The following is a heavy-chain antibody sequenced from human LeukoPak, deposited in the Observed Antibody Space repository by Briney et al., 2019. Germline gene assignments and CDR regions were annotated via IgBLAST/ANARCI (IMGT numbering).Heavy chain of an antibody. CDR1: GFTFSGYG. D-gene: IGHD3-22*01. V-gene: IGHV3-30*02. CDR3: ARDPGRGYYDSSVTFDI. Sequence: GGSLRLSCAASGFTFSGYGMHWVRQAPGKGLEWLAFIPYDGSNKYYADSVKGRFTISRDNSKNTLYLQMNSLRAEDTAVYYCARDPGRGYYDSSVTFDIWGQGTMVAVSS. J-gene: IGHJ3*02. CDR2: IPYDGSNK.